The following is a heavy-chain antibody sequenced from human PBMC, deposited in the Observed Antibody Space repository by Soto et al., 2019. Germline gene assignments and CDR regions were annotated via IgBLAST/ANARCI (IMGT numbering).Heavy chain of an antibody. CDR3: ARDVSGPGATYVMDV. CDR1: GYTFSNYG. Sequence: QVQLVQSGGEVKMPGASVKVSCKTSGYTFSNYGITWVRQAPGQPLEWLGWISLYSDGTNYAQKFQGRVSMTTDTSTTTAYMELRSLRSDDTAVYYCARDVSGPGATYVMDVWGQGTTVTVSS. V-gene: IGHV1-18*01. CDR2: ISLYSDGT. D-gene: IGHD2-2*01. J-gene: IGHJ6*02.